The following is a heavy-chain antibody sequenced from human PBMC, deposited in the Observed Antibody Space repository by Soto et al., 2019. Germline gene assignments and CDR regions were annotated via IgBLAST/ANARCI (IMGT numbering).Heavy chain of an antibody. CDR1: GASISIGGYF. Sequence: PSETLSLTCTVSGASISIGGYFWSWIRQHPGKGLEWIGHIYYNGSTYYNPSLKSRLTISVDTSKNEFSLRLTSVTAADTAVYFCATDEYFGSEIDFYYYAMDVWAQGTTVTVSS. J-gene: IGHJ6*02. D-gene: IGHD3-10*01. CDR3: ATDEYFGSEIDFYYYAMDV. CDR2: IYYNGST. V-gene: IGHV4-31*03.